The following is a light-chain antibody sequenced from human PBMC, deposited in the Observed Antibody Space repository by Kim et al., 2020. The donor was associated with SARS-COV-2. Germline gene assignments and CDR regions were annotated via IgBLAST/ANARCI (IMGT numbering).Light chain of an antibody. CDR2: GGR. CDR3: SSCAGSNWV. J-gene: IGLJ3*02. CDR1: SSNVGGKNY. Sequence: GQSVTTSTRGSSSNVGGKNYDSWNQQPPDKAPKLMIYGGRKRPAGFPDRFSGSKSGNTASLTVSGLQAEDEADYYCSSCAGSNWVFGGGTQLTVL. V-gene: IGLV2-8*01.